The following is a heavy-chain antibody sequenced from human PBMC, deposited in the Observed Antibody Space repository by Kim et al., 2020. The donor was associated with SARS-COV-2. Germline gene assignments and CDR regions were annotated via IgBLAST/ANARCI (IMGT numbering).Heavy chain of an antibody. V-gene: IGHV5-51*01. CDR1: GYSFTSYR. CDR2: IYPGDSDT. J-gene: IGHJ5*02. CDR3: ARLVGQLGFQNWFDP. D-gene: IGHD6-13*01. Sequence: GESLKISCKGSGYSFTSYRIGWVRQMPGKGLEWMGIIYPGDSDTRYSPSFQGQVTISADKSISTAYLQWSSLKASDTAMYYCARLVGQLGFQNWFDPWGQGTLVTVSS.